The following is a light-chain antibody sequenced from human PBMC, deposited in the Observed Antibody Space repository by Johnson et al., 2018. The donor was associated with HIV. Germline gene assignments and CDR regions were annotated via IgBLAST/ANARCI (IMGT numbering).Light chain of an antibody. V-gene: IGLV1-51*02. CDR2: ENN. CDR3: GTWDSSLISNV. CDR1: ISNIGDNF. Sequence: QSVLTQPPSVSAAPGQKVTISCSGSISNIGDNFVSWYQQFPGTAPKLLIYENNRRPSGIPDRFSGSKSGTSATLCITGLQTGDEADYYCGTWDSSLISNVFGPGTKVTVL. J-gene: IGLJ1*01.